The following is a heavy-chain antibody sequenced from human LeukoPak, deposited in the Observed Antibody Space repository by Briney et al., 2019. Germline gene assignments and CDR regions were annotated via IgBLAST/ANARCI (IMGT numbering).Heavy chain of an antibody. J-gene: IGHJ4*02. CDR3: ATLGYSYGTDY. Sequence: EPSETLSLTCAVSGGSISSSNWWSWVRQPPGKGLEWIGEIYHSGSTNYNPSLKSRVTMSVDKSKNQFSLKLSSVTAADTAVYYCATLGYSYGTDYWGQGTLVTVSS. CDR1: GGSISSSNW. CDR2: IYHSGST. V-gene: IGHV4-4*02. D-gene: IGHD5-18*01.